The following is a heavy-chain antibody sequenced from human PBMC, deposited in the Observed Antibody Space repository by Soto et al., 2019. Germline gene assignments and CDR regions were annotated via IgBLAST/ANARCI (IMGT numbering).Heavy chain of an antibody. CDR3: AREGALGNDY. D-gene: IGHD7-27*01. CDR1: GGSVSSGSYY. V-gene: IGHV4-61*01. J-gene: IGHJ4*02. Sequence: SETLSLTCTVSGGSVSSGSYYWSWIRQPPGXGLEXIGXIXXXXXTXXXPSLKSRVTISVDTSKNQFSLKLSSVTAADTAVYYWAREGALGNDYWGQGTLVTVSS. CDR2: IXXXXXT.